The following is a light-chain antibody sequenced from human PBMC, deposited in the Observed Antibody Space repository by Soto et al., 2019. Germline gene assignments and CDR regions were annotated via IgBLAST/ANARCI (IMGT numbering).Light chain of an antibody. Sequence: DIQMTQSPSSVAAYVGDRVTIACRASQDISIHLAWFRQKPGKASKSLIFAASSLQSGVPSKFSGSGSGTDFTLTINSLQPEDFATYYCQQYHNYPPSFGQWTKVEIK. CDR3: QQYHNYPPS. J-gene: IGKJ1*01. V-gene: IGKV1-16*02. CDR2: AAS. CDR1: QDISIH.